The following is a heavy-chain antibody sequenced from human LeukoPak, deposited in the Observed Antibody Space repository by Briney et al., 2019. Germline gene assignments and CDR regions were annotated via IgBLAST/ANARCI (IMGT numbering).Heavy chain of an antibody. V-gene: IGHV6-1*01. J-gene: IGHJ4*02. CDR1: GDSVSSNSDV. D-gene: IGHD2-15*01. CDR2: AYYRSKWYN. CDR3: ARGYCSGGSCYFDY. Sequence: SQTLSLTCAISGDSVSSNSDVWNWIRQSPSRGLEWLGRAYYRSKWYNDYAVSVKSRIIINPDTSKNQFSLQLNSVTPEDTAVYYCARGYCSGGSCYFDYWGQGTLVTVSS.